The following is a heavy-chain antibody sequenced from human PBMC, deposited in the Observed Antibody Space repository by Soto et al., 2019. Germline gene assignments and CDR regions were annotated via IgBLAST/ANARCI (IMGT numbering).Heavy chain of an antibody. J-gene: IGHJ6*02. CDR2: IDPSDSYT. CDR3: ARHSSGWSSHYYGMDG. Sequence: GESLKISCKGSGYSFTSYWISWVRQMPGTGLEWMGRIDPSDSYTNYSPSFQGHVTISADKSISTAYLQWSSLKASDTAMYYCARHSSGWSSHYYGMDGRRQGTTVPISS. V-gene: IGHV5-10-1*01. D-gene: IGHD6-19*01. CDR1: GYSFTSYW.